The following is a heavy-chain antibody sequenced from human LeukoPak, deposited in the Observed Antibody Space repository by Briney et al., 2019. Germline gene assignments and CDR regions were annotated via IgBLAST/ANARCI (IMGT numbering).Heavy chain of an antibody. J-gene: IGHJ6*03. CDR3: ARQTQLDHFYYYYMDV. CDR1: GYTFTTYA. Sequence: VASVKVSCKASGYTFTTYAMNWVRQAPGQGLEWKGWINTNTGNPTYAQGFTGRFVFSLDTSVSTAYLQISSLKAEDTAVYYCARQTQLDHFYYYYMDVWGKGTTVTVSS. D-gene: IGHD5-18*01. V-gene: IGHV7-4-1*02. CDR2: INTNTGNP.